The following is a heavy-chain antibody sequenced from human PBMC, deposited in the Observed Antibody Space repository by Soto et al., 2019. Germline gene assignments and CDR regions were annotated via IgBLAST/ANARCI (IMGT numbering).Heavy chain of an antibody. J-gene: IGHJ4*02. CDR1: GFTFSSHS. CDR3: AIDSAQGDILTVFDF. D-gene: IGHD3-9*01. V-gene: IGHV3-21*04. Sequence: PGGSLRLSCAASGFTFSSHSMNWVRQAPGKGLEWVSSIGDSPSYLYSAGSVKCRFTISRHNSKNTLYLQMNSLRAEDTAVYYCAIDSAQGDILTVFDFCGQGTLVTVSS. CDR2: IGDSPSYL.